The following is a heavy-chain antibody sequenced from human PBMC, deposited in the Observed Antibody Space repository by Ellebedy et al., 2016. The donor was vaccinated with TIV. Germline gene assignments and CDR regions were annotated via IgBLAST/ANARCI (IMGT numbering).Heavy chain of an antibody. J-gene: IGHJ3*02. CDR1: GFTFSSYS. D-gene: IGHD3-3*01. V-gene: IGHV3-48*01. CDR3: ARDHDDYDFWSGYYPGVVSAFDI. CDR2: ISSSSRTV. Sequence: PGGSLRLSCEASGFTFSSYSMNWVRQAPGKGLEWVSYISSSSRTVYYADSLKGRFTISRDNAKNSLYLQMNSLRAEDTAVYYCARDHDDYDFWSGYYPGVVSAFDIWGQGTMVSVSS.